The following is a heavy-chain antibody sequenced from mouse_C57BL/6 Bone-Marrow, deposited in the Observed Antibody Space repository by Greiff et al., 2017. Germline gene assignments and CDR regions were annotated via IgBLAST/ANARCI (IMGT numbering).Heavy chain of an antibody. V-gene: IGHV5-9-1*02. Sequence: EVMLVESGEGLVKPGGSLKLSCAASGFTFSSYAMSWVRQTPEKRLEWVAYISSGGGYIYYADTVKGRFTISRDNARNTLYLQMSSLKSEDTAMCYCTRDRRSAMDYWGQGTSVTVSS. D-gene: IGHD2-14*01. CDR2: ISSGGGYI. J-gene: IGHJ4*01. CDR3: TRDRRSAMDY. CDR1: GFTFSSYA.